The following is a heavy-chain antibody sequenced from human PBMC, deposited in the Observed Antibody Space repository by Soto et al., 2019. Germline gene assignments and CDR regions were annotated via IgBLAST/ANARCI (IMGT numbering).Heavy chain of an antibody. CDR1: GYTFTSYA. V-gene: IGHV1-3*01. CDR2: INAGNSDT. Sequence: ASVKVSCKASGYTFTSYAIHWVRQAPGQRLEWMGWINAGNSDTEYSQKFQGRVTITSDTSASTAYMELSSLRSEDTAVYYCAREFSILVVFPGYWDQVSLIAVSS. D-gene: IGHD3-22*01. CDR3: AREFSILVVFPGY. J-gene: IGHJ4*03.